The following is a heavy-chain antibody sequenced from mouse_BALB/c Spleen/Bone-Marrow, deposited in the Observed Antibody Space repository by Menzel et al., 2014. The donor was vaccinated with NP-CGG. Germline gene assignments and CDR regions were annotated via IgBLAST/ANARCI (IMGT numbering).Heavy chain of an antibody. V-gene: IGHV1-67*01. CDR1: GYTFTDYA. J-gene: IGHJ3*01. Sequence: VQLQQSGPELVRPGVSVKISCKGSGYTFTDYAMHWVKQSHAKSLEWIGVISTYSGNTNYNQKFKGKATMTVDKSSSXXXMXXXRMTSEDFAIYYCARSGWGSSLFAYWGQRTLVTVSA. D-gene: IGHD1-1*01. CDR3: ARSGWGSSLFAY. CDR2: ISTYSGNT.